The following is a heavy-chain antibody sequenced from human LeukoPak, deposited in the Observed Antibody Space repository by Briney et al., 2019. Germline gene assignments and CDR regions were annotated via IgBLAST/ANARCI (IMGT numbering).Heavy chain of an antibody. CDR1: GFTFSGYS. CDR3: ARAAYGTSPDY. D-gene: IGHD2-2*01. CDR2: IGSSRNYI. V-gene: IGHV3-21*05. Sequence: GGSLRLSCAASGFTFSGYSMTWVRQAPGKGLEWVSYIGSSRNYIHYADSVKGRFTISRDNAKSSVFLQMNSLRDEDTAVYYCARAAYGTSPDYWGQGTLVTASS. J-gene: IGHJ4*02.